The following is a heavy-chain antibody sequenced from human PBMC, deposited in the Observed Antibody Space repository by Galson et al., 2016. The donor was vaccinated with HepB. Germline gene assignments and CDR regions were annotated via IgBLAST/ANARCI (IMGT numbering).Heavy chain of an antibody. J-gene: IGHJ4*02. V-gene: IGHV4-61*02. CDR3: GRELGS. CDR2: IYTTGST. D-gene: IGHD3-16*01. CDR1: GDSIISDSYHY. Sequence: TLSLTCIVSGDSIISDSYHYWSWIRQPVGTGLEWVGLIYTTGSTSYNPSLKSRLTMSLDTSKNQFSLELGSVTAADTAIYYCGRELGSWGQGTLVTV.